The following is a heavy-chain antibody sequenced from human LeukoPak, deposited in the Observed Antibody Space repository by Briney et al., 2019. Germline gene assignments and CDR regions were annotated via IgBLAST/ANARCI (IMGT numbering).Heavy chain of an antibody. V-gene: IGHV4-34*01. CDR1: GGSFSGYY. J-gene: IGHJ6*03. CDR3: ARCVGAYYDFWSGYYPDYYYMDV. D-gene: IGHD3-3*01. Sequence: PSETLSLTCAVYGGSFSGYYWSWIRQPPEKGLEWIGEINHSGSTNYNPSLKSRVTISVDTSKNQFSLKLSSVTAADTAVYYCARCVGAYYDFWSGYYPDYYYMDVWGKGTTVTVSS. CDR2: INHSGST.